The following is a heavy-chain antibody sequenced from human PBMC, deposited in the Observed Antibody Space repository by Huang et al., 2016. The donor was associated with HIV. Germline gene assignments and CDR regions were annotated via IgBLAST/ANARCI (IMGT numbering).Heavy chain of an antibody. CDR3: ASGPHSAHTLDF. CDR1: GGSFTGYY. J-gene: IGHJ4*02. CDR2: IDHSVST. D-gene: IGHD3-16*01. V-gene: IGHV4-34*01. Sequence: QVQLQQWGAGLLKPSETLSLTCAGYGGSFTGYYWSLFRQPPGQGLGWMGEIDHSVSTNYRPSLKSRVTISVDTSKNQFSLKLIPVTAADTAMYYCASGPHSAHTLDFWGQGTLVTVSS.